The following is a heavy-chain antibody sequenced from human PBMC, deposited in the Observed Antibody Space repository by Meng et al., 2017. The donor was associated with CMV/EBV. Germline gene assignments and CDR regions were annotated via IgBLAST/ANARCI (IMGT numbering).Heavy chain of an antibody. Sequence: SVKVSCKASGGTFSSYTISWVRQAPGQGLEWMGRIIPILGIANYAQKFQGRVTITTDESTSTAYMELSSLRSEDTAVYYCARSGPQYSYSNRPGYYYYYGMDVWGQGTTVTVSS. CDR3: ARSGPQYSYSNRPGYYYYYGMDV. J-gene: IGHJ6*02. CDR1: GGTFSSYT. D-gene: IGHD4-11*01. CDR2: IIPILGIA. V-gene: IGHV1-69*02.